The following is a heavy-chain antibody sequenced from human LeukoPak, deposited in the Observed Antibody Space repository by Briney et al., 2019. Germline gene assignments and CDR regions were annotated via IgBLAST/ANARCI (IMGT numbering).Heavy chain of an antibody. D-gene: IGHD4-11*01. CDR1: GYTVTSYD. Sequence: GASVKVSCKASGYTVTSYDINWVRQATGQGPEWMGWMNPNSGYTGCAQKFQGRVTMTRGTSISTVYMELSSLRSEDTAVYYCYYSGVSDFRGQGTLVTVSS. CDR3: YYSGVSDF. J-gene: IGHJ4*02. CDR2: MNPNSGYT. V-gene: IGHV1-8*01.